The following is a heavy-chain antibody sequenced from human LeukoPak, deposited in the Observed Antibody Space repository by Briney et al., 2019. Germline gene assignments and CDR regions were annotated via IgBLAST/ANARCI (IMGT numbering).Heavy chain of an antibody. D-gene: IGHD5-18*01. J-gene: IGHJ4*02. CDR3: ARSRAMVIYYFDY. Sequence: SETPSLTCTVSGGSISSYYWSWIRQPPGKGLEWIGYIYYSGSTNYNPSLKSRVTISVDTSKNQFSLKLSSVTAADTAVHYCARSRAMVIYYFDYWGQGTLVTVSS. V-gene: IGHV4-59*08. CDR1: GGSISSYY. CDR2: IYYSGST.